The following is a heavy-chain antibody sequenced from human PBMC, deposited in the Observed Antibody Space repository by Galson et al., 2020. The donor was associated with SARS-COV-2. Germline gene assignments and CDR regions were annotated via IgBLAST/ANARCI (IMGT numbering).Heavy chain of an antibody. CDR3: ARDSMSSSWSSWYFDL. D-gene: IGHD6-13*01. J-gene: IGHJ2*01. V-gene: IGHV3-33*01. Sequence: GSLRLSCAASGFTFSSYGMHWVRQAPGKGLEWVAVIWYDGSNKYYADSVKGRFTISRDNSKNTLYLQMNSLRAEDTAVYYCARDSMSSSWSSWYFDLWGRGTLVTVSS. CDR2: IWYDGSNK. CDR1: GFTFSSYG.